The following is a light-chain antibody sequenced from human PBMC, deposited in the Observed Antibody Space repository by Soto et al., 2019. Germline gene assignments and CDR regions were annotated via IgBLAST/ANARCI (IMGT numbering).Light chain of an antibody. Sequence: ERVMPQSPATLYVSPGERATLSCRASQSVGTYLAWYQQKPGQAPRLLIYGSSTRAAGLSPRFSGGVFGTEFTLTISSLQSEDFAVYYCQQYNDWPRTFGQGNKVGIK. J-gene: IGKJ1*01. CDR2: GSS. CDR1: QSVGTY. CDR3: QQYNDWPRT. V-gene: IGKV3-15*01.